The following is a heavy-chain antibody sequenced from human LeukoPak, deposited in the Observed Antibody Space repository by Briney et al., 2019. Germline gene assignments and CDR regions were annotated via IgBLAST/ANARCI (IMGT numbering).Heavy chain of an antibody. J-gene: IGHJ4*02. Sequence: GGSLRLSCAASGFTFSSYAMSWVRQAPGKGQEWVSAICGSGGSTYYADSVKGRFTISRDNSKNTLYLQMNSLRAEDTAVYYCARETAVAFDYWGQGTLVTVSS. D-gene: IGHD6-19*01. CDR2: ICGSGGST. CDR3: ARETAVAFDY. CDR1: GFTFSSYA. V-gene: IGHV3-23*01.